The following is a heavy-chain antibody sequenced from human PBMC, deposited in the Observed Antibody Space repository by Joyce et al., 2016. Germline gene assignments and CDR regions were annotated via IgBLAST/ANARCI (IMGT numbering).Heavy chain of an antibody. V-gene: IGHV4-39*07. CDR3: ARDRGAWAFDY. Sequence: QLQLQKSGPGLVKPSETLSLSCTVSGGSISSDSYYWGWVRQPPGKGLELIGTIFYNGDTYYNPSLKTRVTILIDTSRNQFSLNLNSVTAADTAVYYCARDRGAWAFDYWGQGTLVTVSS. J-gene: IGHJ4*02. CDR2: IFYNGDT. CDR1: GGSISSDSYY. D-gene: IGHD4-17*01.